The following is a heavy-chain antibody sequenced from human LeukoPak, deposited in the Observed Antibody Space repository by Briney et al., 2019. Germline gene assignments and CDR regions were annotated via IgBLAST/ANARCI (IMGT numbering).Heavy chain of an antibody. Sequence: GGSLRLSCAASGFSFSSYAMHWVRQAPGKGLEWVALISLDGSNKYYADSVKGRFTISRDNSKNTLYLQMNSLRGEDTAVYYCARVSNYGHYVGPFDYWGQGTLVTVSS. V-gene: IGHV3-30*04. CDR2: ISLDGSNK. J-gene: IGHJ4*02. CDR1: GFSFSSYA. CDR3: ARVSNYGHYVGPFDY. D-gene: IGHD4-17*01.